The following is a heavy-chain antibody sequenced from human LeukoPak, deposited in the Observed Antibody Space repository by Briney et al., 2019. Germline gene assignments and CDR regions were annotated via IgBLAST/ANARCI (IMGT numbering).Heavy chain of an antibody. CDR3: ARGPGGAFDF. V-gene: IGHV3-48*01. D-gene: IGHD1-1*01. CDR1: GFIFSTYS. CDR2: ISSSSSSTI. Sequence: PGGSLRLSCQASGFIFSTYSMNWVRQAPGKGLEWVSYISSSSSSTIYYADSVKGRFTISRDNANNSLYLQINTLRAEDTAVYYCARGPGGAFDFWGQGTMVTVSS. J-gene: IGHJ3*01.